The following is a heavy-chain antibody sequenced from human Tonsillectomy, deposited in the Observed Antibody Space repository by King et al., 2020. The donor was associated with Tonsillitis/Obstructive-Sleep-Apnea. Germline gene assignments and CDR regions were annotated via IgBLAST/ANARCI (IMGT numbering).Heavy chain of an antibody. Sequence: QLVQSGGGLVQPGGSLRLSCAASGFTFSSYWMSWVRRAPGKGLEWVANIKQDGSENYYVDSVKGRFTISRDNAKNSLYLQMNSLRAEDTAVYYCASPKGRTFSFDIWGQGTMVTVSS. V-gene: IGHV3-7*03. CDR2: IKQDGSEN. J-gene: IGHJ3*02. D-gene: IGHD2/OR15-2a*01. CDR3: ASPKGRTFSFDI. CDR1: GFTFSSYW.